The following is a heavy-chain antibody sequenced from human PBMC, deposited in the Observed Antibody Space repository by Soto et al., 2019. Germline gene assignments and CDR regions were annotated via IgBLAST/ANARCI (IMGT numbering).Heavy chain of an antibody. CDR1: GGTFSSYA. V-gene: IGHV1-69*13. D-gene: IGHD6-19*01. CDR2: IIPTFGTA. CDR3: ARDRVRYSSGPLSYYYGMDV. J-gene: IGHJ6*02. Sequence: SVKVSCKASGGTFSSYAISWVRQAPGQGLEWMGGIIPTFGTANYAQKFQGRVTTTADESTSTAYMELSSLRSEDTAVYYCARDRVRYSSGPLSYYYGMDVWGQGTTVTVSS.